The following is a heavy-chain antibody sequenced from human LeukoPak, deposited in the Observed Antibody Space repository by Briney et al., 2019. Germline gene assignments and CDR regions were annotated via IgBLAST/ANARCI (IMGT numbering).Heavy chain of an antibody. V-gene: IGHV1-46*01. D-gene: IGHD7-27*01. CDR3: ARSSRGLGILIGY. J-gene: IGHJ4*02. CDR1: GYTFTSYY. Sequence: ASVKVSCKASGYTFTSYYMHWVRQAPGQGREWTGIINPSGGSTSYAQKFQGRVTMTRDTSTSTVYMELSSLRSEDTAVYYCARSSRGLGILIGYWGQGTLVTVSS. CDR2: INPSGGST.